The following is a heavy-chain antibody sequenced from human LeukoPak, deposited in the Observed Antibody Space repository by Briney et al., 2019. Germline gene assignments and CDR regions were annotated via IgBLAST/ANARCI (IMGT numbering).Heavy chain of an antibody. CDR3: ARLEYSYRLGRGYYYMDV. V-gene: IGHV4-59*08. J-gene: IGHJ6*03. CDR2: IYDSGST. Sequence: SETLSLTLTVLAPSIRSCDSGSVRQPPGKGLEWIGYIYDSGSTNYNPSLKSRVTISVDTSKNQFSLKLSSVTAADTAVYYCARLEYSYRLGRGYYYMDVSGKGTTVTVSS. CDR1: APSIRSCD. D-gene: IGHD5-18*01.